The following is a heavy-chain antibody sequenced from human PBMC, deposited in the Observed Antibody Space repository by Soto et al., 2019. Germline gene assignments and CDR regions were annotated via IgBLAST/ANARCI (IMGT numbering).Heavy chain of an antibody. D-gene: IGHD3-22*01. CDR1: GFTFSTYA. Sequence: GGSLRLSCAASGFTFSTYAMAWVRQAPGKGLEWVSTVSGLGHNVYQPDYVKGRFTISRDNFKNTLDLQMNGLRAEDTALYYCAKAFDGSGFIYERAFDYWGQGTLVTVSS. CDR3: AKAFDGSGFIYERAFDY. CDR2: VSGLGHNV. V-gene: IGHV3-23*01. J-gene: IGHJ4*02.